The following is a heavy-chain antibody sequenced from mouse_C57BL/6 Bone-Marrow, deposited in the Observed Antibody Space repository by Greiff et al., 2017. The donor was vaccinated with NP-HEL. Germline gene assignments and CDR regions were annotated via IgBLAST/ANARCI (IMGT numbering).Heavy chain of an antibody. CDR2: INPNYGTT. J-gene: IGHJ3*01. CDR1: GYSFTDYN. D-gene: IGHD2-1*01. Sequence: VQLQQSGPELVKPGDSVKISCKASGYSFTDYNMNWVKQSNGKSLEWIGVINPNYGTTSYNQKFKGKATLTVDQSSSTAYMQRNSLTSEDAAVYYGARGDYGNYPAYWGQGTLVTVSA. CDR3: ARGDYGNYPAY. V-gene: IGHV1-39*01.